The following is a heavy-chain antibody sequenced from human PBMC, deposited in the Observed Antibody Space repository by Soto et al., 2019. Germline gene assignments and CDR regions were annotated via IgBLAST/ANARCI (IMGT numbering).Heavy chain of an antibody. CDR1: GYSLSDYH. J-gene: IGHJ6*02. D-gene: IGHD4-17*01. CDR2: INPNTGGT. CDR3: ARESDFRDYRSLYFYAIDV. V-gene: IGHV1-2*06. Sequence: ASAKVSCKASGYSLSDYHIHWVRQVPGQGLEWMGRINPNTGGTDYAQNFHGSVIMTRDTSINTAYMELNRLRSDDTAVYYCARESDFRDYRSLYFYAIDVWGQGTTVTVSS.